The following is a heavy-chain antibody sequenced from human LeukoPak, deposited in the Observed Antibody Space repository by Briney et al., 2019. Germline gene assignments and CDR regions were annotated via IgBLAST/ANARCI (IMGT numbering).Heavy chain of an antibody. Sequence: GGSLRLSCAASGFTFSSYSMNWVRQAPGKGLEWVSYISSSATSIYYADSVRGRFTISRDNARNSLYLQMNSLRADDTAVYYCARDSPYYDFWSGYSRPLDYWGQGTLVTVSS. CDR2: ISSSATSI. V-gene: IGHV3-48*01. CDR1: GFTFSSYS. D-gene: IGHD3-3*01. CDR3: ARDSPYYDFWSGYSRPLDY. J-gene: IGHJ4*02.